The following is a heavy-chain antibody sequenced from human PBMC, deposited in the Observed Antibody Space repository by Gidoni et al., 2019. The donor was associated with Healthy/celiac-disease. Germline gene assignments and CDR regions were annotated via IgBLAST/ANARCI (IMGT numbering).Heavy chain of an antibody. J-gene: IGHJ4*02. Sequence: QLQLQESGSGLVTPSQTLSLTCAGSGCSISSGGYSWSWIRQPPGKGLEWIGYIYHSGSTYYNPSLKSRVTISVDRSKNQFSLKLSSVTAADTAVYYCARGVASADFDYWGQGTLVTVSS. V-gene: IGHV4-30-2*01. D-gene: IGHD6-13*01. CDR1: GCSISSGGYS. CDR2: IYHSGST. CDR3: ARGVASADFDY.